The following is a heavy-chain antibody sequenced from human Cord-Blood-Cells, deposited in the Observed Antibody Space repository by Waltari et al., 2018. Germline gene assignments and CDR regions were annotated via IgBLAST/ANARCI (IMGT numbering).Heavy chain of an antibody. CDR1: GFTFSSYW. CDR2: INSDGSST. CDR3: AREGVVIGPFDY. J-gene: IGHJ4*02. D-gene: IGHD3-22*01. V-gene: IGHV3-74*01. Sequence: EVQLVESGGGLVQPGGSLRLSCAASGFTFSSYWMHWVRQAPGKGLVWVSRINSDGSSTSYADSVKGRFTVSRDNAKNTLYLQMNSLRAEDTAVYYCAREGVVIGPFDYWGQGTLVTVSS.